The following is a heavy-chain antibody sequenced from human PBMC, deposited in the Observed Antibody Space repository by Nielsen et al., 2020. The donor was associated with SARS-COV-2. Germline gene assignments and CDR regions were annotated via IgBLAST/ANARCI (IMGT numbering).Heavy chain of an antibody. CDR3: ARDRRDCSSTSCYPYYYFDY. CDR1: GFTFSTYV. CDR2: ESYDGRNK. V-gene: IGHV3-30*03. J-gene: IGHJ4*02. D-gene: IGHD2-2*01. Sequence: GGSLRLSCAASGFTFSTYVMHWVRQAPGKGLEWVAGESYDGRNKYYADSVKGRFTISRDNSKNTLYLQMNSLRAEDTAVYYCARDRRDCSSTSCYPYYYFDYWGQGTLVTVSS.